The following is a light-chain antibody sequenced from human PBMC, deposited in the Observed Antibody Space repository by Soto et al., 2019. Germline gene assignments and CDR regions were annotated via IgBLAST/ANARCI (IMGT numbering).Light chain of an antibody. V-gene: IGLV1-40*01. CDR3: QFYDSSYYV. CDR1: SSNIGAGYD. Sequence: QSVLTQPPSVSGAPGQRVTISCTGSSSNIGAGYDVHWYQQLPGTAPKLLIYGNSNRPSGVPDRFSGSKSGTSASLAITGLQAEDEADYYCQFYDSSYYVFGTGTKVTVL. CDR2: GNS. J-gene: IGLJ1*01.